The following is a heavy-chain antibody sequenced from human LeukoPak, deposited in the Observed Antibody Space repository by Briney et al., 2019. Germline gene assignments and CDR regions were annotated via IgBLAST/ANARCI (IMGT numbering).Heavy chain of an antibody. CDR3: AKLGLGEAMATDFDY. D-gene: IGHD5-18*01. CDR1: GFTLSTYE. CDR2: TSTSGSIK. J-gene: IGHJ4*02. V-gene: IGHV3-48*03. Sequence: GGSLRLSCAASGFTLSTYEMNWVRRAPGKGLEWVSYTSTSGSIKDYADSVKGRFTISRDNSKNTLYLQMNSLRAEDTAVYYCAKLGLGEAMATDFDYWGQGTLVTVSS.